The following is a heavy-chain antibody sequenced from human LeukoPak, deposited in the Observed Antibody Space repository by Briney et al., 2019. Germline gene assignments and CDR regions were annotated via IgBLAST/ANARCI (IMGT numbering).Heavy chain of an antibody. CDR3: ARSLWFGVPWDY. CDR2: IWYDGSNI. Sequence: GGSLRLSCAASGFTFSSYGMHWVRQAPGKGLEWVAVIWYDGSNIYYADSVKGRFAISRDNSKNTLYMQMNSLRAEDTAVYYCARSLWFGVPWDYWGQGTLVTVSS. D-gene: IGHD3-10*01. J-gene: IGHJ4*02. CDR1: GFTFSSYG. V-gene: IGHV3-33*01.